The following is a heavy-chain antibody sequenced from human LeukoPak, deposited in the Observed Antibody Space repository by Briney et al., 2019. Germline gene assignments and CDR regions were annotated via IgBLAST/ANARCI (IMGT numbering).Heavy chain of an antibody. J-gene: IGHJ4*02. D-gene: IGHD2-2*01. V-gene: IGHV4-59*01. CDR2: IYYSGST. CDR1: GGSISSYY. Sequence: SETLSLTCTASGGSISSYYWSWIRQPPGKGLEWIGYIYYSGSTNYNPSLKSRVTISVDTSKNQFSLKLSSVTAADTAVYYCARASVVVVPAAILGVVFDYWGQGTLVTVSS. CDR3: ARASVVVVPAAILGVVFDY.